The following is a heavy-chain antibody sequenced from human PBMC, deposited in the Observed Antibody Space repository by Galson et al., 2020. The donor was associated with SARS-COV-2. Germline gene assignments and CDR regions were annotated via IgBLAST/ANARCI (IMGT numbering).Heavy chain of an antibody. V-gene: IGHV3-30-3*01. CDR3: VRIIIIWGVIHHAFDI. CDR1: GFTLSSYT. CDR2: ISHDGGNQ. D-gene: IGHD3-10*01. Sequence: GGSLRLSCAASGFTLSSYTIHWVRQAPGKGLEWVAVISHDGGNQFYADSVKGRFTISRDNSKNTLNLQMNSLRAEDTAVYYCVRIIIIWGVIHHAFDIGGQGTMVTDSS. J-gene: IGHJ3*02.